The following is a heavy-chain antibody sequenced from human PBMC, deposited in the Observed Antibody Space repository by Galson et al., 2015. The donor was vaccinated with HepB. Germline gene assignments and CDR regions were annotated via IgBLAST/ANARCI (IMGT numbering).Heavy chain of an antibody. J-gene: IGHJ6*02. CDR3: ERGYTGERRGSGWYSFSYSYYGMDV. CDR1: GGTFSSYA. CDR2: IIPIFGTA. Sequence: SVKVSCKASGGTFSSYAISWVRQAPGQGLEWMGGIIPIFGTANYAQKFQGRVTITADESTITAYMEMSSLRSEDTAVYYCERGYTGERRGSGWYSFSYSYYGMDVWGQGTTVTVSS. D-gene: IGHD6-19*01. V-gene: IGHV1-69*13.